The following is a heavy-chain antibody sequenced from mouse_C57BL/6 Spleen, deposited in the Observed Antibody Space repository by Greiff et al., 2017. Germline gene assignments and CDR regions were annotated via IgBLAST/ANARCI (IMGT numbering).Heavy chain of an antibody. D-gene: IGHD1-1*01. J-gene: IGHJ1*03. CDR2: IWSGGST. V-gene: IGHV2-2*01. CDR3: ARKDYGSSPHWYFGG. CDR1: GFSLTSYG. Sequence: QVQLQQSGPGLVQPSQSLSISCTASGFSLTSYGVHWVRQSPGKGLEWLGVIWSGGSTDYNAAFISRLGISKDNSKSQVFFKMNRLQADDTAIYYCARKDYGSSPHWYFGGWGTGTTVTVSS.